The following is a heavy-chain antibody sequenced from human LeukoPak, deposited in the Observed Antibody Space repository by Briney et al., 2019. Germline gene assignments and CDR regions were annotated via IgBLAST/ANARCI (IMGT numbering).Heavy chain of an antibody. CDR3: AKDLLAVAGTILDY. J-gene: IGHJ4*02. D-gene: IGHD6-19*01. V-gene: IGHV3-23*01. Sequence: GGSLRLSCAASGFTFSSYAMSWVRQAPGKGLEWVSAISGSGGSTHYADSVKGRFTISRDNSKNTLYLQMNSLRAEDTAVYYCAKDLLAVAGTILDYWGQGTLVTVSS. CDR1: GFTFSSYA. CDR2: ISGSGGST.